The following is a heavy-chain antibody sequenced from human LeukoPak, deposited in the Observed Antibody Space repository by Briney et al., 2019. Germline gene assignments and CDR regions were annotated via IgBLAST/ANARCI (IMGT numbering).Heavy chain of an antibody. CDR1: GYTFTGYY. CDR2: ISPDTGGT. J-gene: IGHJ4*02. Sequence: GASVKVSCKAYGYTFTGYYIHWARQAPGEGLEWMGWISPDTGGTNYAQKFQGRVTVTRDTSINTAYMVLSGLRSDDTAVYYCAGTASSNTYYSYYFDYWGQGTLITVSS. D-gene: IGHD2/OR15-2a*01. V-gene: IGHV1-2*02. CDR3: AGTASSNTYYSYYFDY.